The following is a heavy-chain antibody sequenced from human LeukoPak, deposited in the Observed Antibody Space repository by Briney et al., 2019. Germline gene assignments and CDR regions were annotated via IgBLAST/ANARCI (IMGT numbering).Heavy chain of an antibody. D-gene: IGHD6-19*01. Sequence: PSETLSLTCTVSGDSISTYYWSWIRQPPGKGLEWIGCICNSGRTNYNPSLKSRVTISVDTSKNQFSLNLSSVTAADTAVYYCAKTGRPNNSGWYRWFDPWGQGTLVTVSS. J-gene: IGHJ5*02. V-gene: IGHV4-4*09. CDR2: ICNSGRT. CDR1: GDSISTYY. CDR3: AKTGRPNNSGWYRWFDP.